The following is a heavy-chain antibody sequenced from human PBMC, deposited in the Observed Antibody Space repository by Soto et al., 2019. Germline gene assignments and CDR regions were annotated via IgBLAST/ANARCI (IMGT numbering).Heavy chain of an antibody. J-gene: IGHJ4*02. CDR1: GGSISSSSYY. CDR2: IYYSGST. Sequence: ETLSLTCTVSGGSISSSSYYCGWIRQPPGKGLEWIGSIYYSGSTYYNPSLKSRVTISVDTYKNQFSLKLSSVTAADTAVYYCARLRRGSVDCWGQETLVTVSS. CDR3: ARLRRGSVDC. D-gene: IGHD2-15*01. V-gene: IGHV4-39*01.